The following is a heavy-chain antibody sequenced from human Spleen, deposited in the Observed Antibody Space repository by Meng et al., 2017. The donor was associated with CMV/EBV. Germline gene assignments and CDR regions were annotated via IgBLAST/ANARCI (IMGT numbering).Heavy chain of an antibody. CDR1: GYTFTRFG. CDR3: ARGSPSRVFFGMDV. J-gene: IGHJ6*02. Sequence: ASVKVSCKASGYTFTRFGISWVRQAPGQGLEWMGWISPYNGNTKYGPNFQDRVSMTTDTSTSTAYMELRSLRSDDTAVYYCARGSPSRVFFGMDVWGQGTTVTVSS. D-gene: IGHD3-10*01. CDR2: ISPYNGNT. V-gene: IGHV1-18*01.